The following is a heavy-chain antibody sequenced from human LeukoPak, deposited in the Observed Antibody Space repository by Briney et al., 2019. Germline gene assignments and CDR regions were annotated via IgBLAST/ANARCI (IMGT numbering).Heavy chain of an antibody. CDR2: ISGSGGST. CDR3: AKDRLVATVTTTGDHDY. D-gene: IGHD4-17*01. Sequence: GGSLRLSCAACGFTFSTYDMSWVRQAPGKGLEWVSAISGSGGSTYYADSVKGRFTISRDNSKNTLYLQMNSLRAEDTAVYYCAKDRLVATVTTTGDHDYWGQGTLVTVSS. J-gene: IGHJ4*02. CDR1: GFTFSTYD. V-gene: IGHV3-23*01.